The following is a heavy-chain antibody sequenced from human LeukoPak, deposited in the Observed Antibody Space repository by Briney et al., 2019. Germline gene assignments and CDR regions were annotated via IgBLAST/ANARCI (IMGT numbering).Heavy chain of an antibody. CDR2: IYTSGST. V-gene: IGHV4-4*07. CDR3: VRDLEQLVSYSNWFDP. D-gene: IGHD6-13*01. CDR1: GGSISSYY. Sequence: SETLSLTCTVSGGSISSYYWSWIRQPAGKGLEWIGRIYTSGSTNYNPSLKSRVTMSVDTSKNQFSLKLSSVTAADTAVYYCVRDLEQLVSYSNWFDPWGQGTLVTVSS. J-gene: IGHJ5*02.